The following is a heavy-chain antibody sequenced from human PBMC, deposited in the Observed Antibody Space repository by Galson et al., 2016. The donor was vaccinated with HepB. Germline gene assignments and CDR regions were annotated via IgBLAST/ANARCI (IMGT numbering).Heavy chain of an antibody. J-gene: IGHJ6*03. CDR3: VRDSRRRLMDFNSYMDL. Sequence: SLRLSCASSGFTFSTYTMHWVRQAPGKGLEWISSISRSNASIYYADSVRGRFTISRDNAKNSLFLQMNSLRAEDTDVYYSVRDSRRRLMDFNSYMDLWGKGTTVTVSS. D-gene: IGHD2-8*01. V-gene: IGHV3-48*01. CDR2: ISRSNASI. CDR1: GFTFSTYT.